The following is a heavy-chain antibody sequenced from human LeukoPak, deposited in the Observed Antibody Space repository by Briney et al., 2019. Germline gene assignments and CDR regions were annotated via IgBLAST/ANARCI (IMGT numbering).Heavy chain of an antibody. D-gene: IGHD3-10*01. V-gene: IGHV1-18*04. J-gene: IGHJ4*02. Sequence: ASVTVSCTASGYTFSSYGISWVRQAPGQGLEWMGWSSAYNGKTNYAQKLQGRVTMTTDTSTSTAYMELRSLRSDDTAVYYCARVWDYYGSGSYSGEGAGDYWGQGTLVTVSS. CDR3: ARVWDYYGSGSYSGEGAGDY. CDR1: GYTFSSYG. CDR2: SSAYNGKT.